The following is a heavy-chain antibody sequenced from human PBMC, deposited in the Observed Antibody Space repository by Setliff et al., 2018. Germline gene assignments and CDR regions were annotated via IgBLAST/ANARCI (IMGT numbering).Heavy chain of an antibody. CDR2: IYYSGST. CDR3: AREAPYYNFWSGYSDY. CDR1: GGSISSSSYY. V-gene: IGHV4-39*07. J-gene: IGHJ4*02. Sequence: SETLSLTCTVSGGSISSSSYYWGWIRQPPGKGLEWIGSIYYSGSTYYNPSLRSRVTISVDTSKNQFSLKLSSVTAADTAVYYCAREAPYYNFWSGYSDYWGQGTLVTVSS. D-gene: IGHD3-3*01.